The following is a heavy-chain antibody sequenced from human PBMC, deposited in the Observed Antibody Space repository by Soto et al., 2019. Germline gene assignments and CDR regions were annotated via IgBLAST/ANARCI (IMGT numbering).Heavy chain of an antibody. V-gene: IGHV1-18*01. CDR1: GYTFPSYG. D-gene: IGHD6-19*01. J-gene: IGHJ4*02. Sequence: ASVKVSCKASGYTFPSYGISWVRQAPGQGLEWMGWISAYNGNANYAQKLQGRVTMTTDTSTSTAYMELRSLRSDDTAVYYCARDSSGWFQTGYFDYWGQGTLVTVSS. CDR2: ISAYNGNA. CDR3: ARDSSGWFQTGYFDY.